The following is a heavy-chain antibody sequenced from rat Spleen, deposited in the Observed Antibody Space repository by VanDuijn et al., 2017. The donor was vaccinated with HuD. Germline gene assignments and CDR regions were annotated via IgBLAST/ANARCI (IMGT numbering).Heavy chain of an antibody. V-gene: IGHV5-29*01. CDR3: ARRGTYYGYTPFDY. D-gene: IGHD1-9*01. CDR2: ISYDGSNT. Sequence: EVQLVESGGGLVQPGRSLKLSCAVSGFTFSNYGMAWVRQAPTKGLEWVATISYDGSNTYYRDSVKGRFTISRDNTKSTLYLQMDSLGSEDTATYYCARRGTYYGYTPFDYWGQGVMVTVSS. CDR1: GFTFSNYG. J-gene: IGHJ2*01.